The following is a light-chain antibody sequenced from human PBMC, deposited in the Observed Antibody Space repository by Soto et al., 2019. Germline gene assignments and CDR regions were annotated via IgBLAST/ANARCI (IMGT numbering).Light chain of an antibody. V-gene: IGLV2-8*01. CDR1: SSDVGGYNF. Sequence: QSALTQPASASGSPGQSVTISCTGTSSDVGGYNFVSWYQQHPGKAPKLMIYEVTQRPSGVSDRFFGSKSGNTASLTVSGLQAEDEADYHCSSYAGNNTLVFGGGTKLTVL. J-gene: IGLJ2*01. CDR3: SSYAGNNTLV. CDR2: EVT.